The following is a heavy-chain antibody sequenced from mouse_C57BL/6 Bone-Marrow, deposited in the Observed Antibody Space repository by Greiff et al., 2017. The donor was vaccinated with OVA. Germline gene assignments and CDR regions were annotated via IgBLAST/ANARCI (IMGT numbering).Heavy chain of an antibody. D-gene: IGHD3-2*02. CDR2: ISDGGSYT. J-gene: IGHJ2*01. CDR3: ARDRERRTAQAIFDY. CDR1: GFTFSSYA. V-gene: IGHV5-4*01. Sequence: EVQLVESGGGLVKPGGSLKLSCAASGFTFSSYAMSWVRQTPEKRLEWVATISDGGSYTYYPDNVKGRFTISRDNAKNNLYLQMSHLKSEDTATYYCARDRERRTAQAIFDYWGQGTTLTVSS.